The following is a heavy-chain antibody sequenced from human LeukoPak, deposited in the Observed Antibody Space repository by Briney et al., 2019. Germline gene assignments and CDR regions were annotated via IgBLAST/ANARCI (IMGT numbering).Heavy chain of an antibody. Sequence: PSETLSLTCAVYGGSFSGYYWSWIRQPPGKGLEWIGEINHSGSTNYNPSLKSRATISVDTSKNQFSLKLSSVTAADTAVYYCASFSSSSSSFDYWGQGTLVTVSS. J-gene: IGHJ4*02. CDR2: INHSGST. V-gene: IGHV4-34*01. CDR3: ASFSSSSSSFDY. CDR1: GGSFSGYY. D-gene: IGHD6-6*01.